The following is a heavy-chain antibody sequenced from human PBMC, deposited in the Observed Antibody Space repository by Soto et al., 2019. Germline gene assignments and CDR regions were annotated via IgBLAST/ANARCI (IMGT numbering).Heavy chain of an antibody. J-gene: IGHJ4*02. Sequence: PSETLSLTCTVSGGSISSGGYYWSWIRQYPGKGLDWIGYIYFSGTTYYNPSLKSRVTISLDTSKNQFSLKLSPDDTAVYYCGRGRSGQLVVFYWGQGTPVTVSS. V-gene: IGHV4-31*03. D-gene: IGHD3-10*01. CDR2: IYFSGTT. CDR1: GGSISSGGYY. CDR3: GRGRSGQLVVFY.